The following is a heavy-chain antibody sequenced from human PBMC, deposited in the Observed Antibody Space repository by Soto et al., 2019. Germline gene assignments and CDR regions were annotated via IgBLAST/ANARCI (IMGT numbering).Heavy chain of an antibody. CDR1: GYTFTNHG. J-gene: IGHJ6*02. V-gene: IGHV1-18*01. CDR3: ARAGYDTILTARPYGMDL. D-gene: IGHD3-9*01. Sequence: ASVKVSCKASGYTFTNHGVTWVRQAPGQGREWMGWISAHTGKTNYAQKFQARVTMTTDTSTSTAYMELRSLTSGDTGAYYCARAGYDTILTARPYGMDLWGQGTTVTVSS. CDR2: ISAHTGKT.